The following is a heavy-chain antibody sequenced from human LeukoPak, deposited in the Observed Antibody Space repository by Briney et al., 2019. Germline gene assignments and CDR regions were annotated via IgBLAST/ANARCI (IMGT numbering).Heavy chain of an antibody. CDR1: GGTFSSYT. J-gene: IGHJ6*02. V-gene: IGHV1-69*04. CDR2: IIPILGIA. D-gene: IGHD4/OR15-4a*01. CDR3: ARERLTTSYYYGMDV. Sequence: SVKVSCKASGGTFSSYTISCVRQAPGQGLEWMGRIIPILGIANYAQKFQGRVTITADKSTSTAYMELSSLRSEDTAVYYCARERLTTSYYYGMDVWGQGTTVTVSS.